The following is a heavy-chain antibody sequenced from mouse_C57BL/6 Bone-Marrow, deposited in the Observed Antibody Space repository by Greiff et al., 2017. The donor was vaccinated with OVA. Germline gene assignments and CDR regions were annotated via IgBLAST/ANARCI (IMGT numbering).Heavy chain of an antibody. V-gene: IGHV1-67*01. CDR1: GYTFTDYA. CDR3: ARWLGRAWFAY. J-gene: IGHJ3*01. Sequence: VQLQESGPELVRPGVSVKISCKGSGYTFTDYAMHWVNQSHAKSLEWIGVISTYYGDASYNQKFKDKATMTVDKSSSTAYMELAILTSEDSAVDYCARWLGRAWFAYWGQGTLVTVSA. CDR2: ISTYYGDA. D-gene: IGHD4-1*01.